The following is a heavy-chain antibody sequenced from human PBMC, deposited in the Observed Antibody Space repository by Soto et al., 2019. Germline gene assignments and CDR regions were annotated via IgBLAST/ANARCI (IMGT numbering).Heavy chain of an antibody. CDR3: VLLGVFDH. D-gene: IGHD3-3*01. V-gene: IGHV1-2*02. Sequence: ASVKVSCKASGYIFSANYIHWVRQAPGQGLEWLGWINPHSGATNYAQKFLGRVTMSADTSASTAYMDLARLKSDDTAVYYCVLLGVFDHWGPGTLVTVSS. CDR2: INPHSGAT. J-gene: IGHJ4*02. CDR1: GYIFSANY.